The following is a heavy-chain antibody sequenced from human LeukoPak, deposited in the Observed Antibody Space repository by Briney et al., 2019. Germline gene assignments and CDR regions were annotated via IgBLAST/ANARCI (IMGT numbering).Heavy chain of an antibody. CDR2: ITWDADST. D-gene: IGHD6-13*01. Sequence: GGSLRLSCAASGFTFDDYAMHCVRQAPGKGLEWVSLITWDADSTYYADSVKGRFTISRDNSKNSLYLQMNSLRAEDTALYYCAKATSSWHEFDYWGQGTLVTVSS. CDR1: GFTFDDYA. J-gene: IGHJ4*02. CDR3: AKATSSWHEFDY. V-gene: IGHV3-43D*03.